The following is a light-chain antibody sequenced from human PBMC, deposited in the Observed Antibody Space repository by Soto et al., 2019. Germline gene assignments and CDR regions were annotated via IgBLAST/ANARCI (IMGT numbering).Light chain of an antibody. CDR1: QSISSW. CDR2: KAS. CDR3: QQCNNWPPIT. V-gene: IGKV1-5*03. J-gene: IGKJ5*01. Sequence: DIQMTQSPSTLSASVGDRVTITCRASQSISSWLAWYQQKPGKAPKLLIYKASTLESGVPSNFSGSGSGTEFSLTISSLQPEDFAVYYCQQCNNWPPITFGQGTRLEIK.